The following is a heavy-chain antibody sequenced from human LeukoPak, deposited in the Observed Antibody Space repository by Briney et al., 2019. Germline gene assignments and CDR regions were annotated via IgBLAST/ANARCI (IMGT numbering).Heavy chain of an antibody. CDR2: ISYDGSNK. Sequence: TGGSLRLSCAASGFTFSSYGMHWVRQAPGKGLEWVAVISYDGSNKYYADSVKGRFTISRDNSKNTLYLQMNSLRAEDTAVYYCVASTCWGQGTPVTVSS. CDR3: VASTC. CDR1: GFTFSSYG. V-gene: IGHV3-30*03. D-gene: IGHD2-15*01. J-gene: IGHJ4*02.